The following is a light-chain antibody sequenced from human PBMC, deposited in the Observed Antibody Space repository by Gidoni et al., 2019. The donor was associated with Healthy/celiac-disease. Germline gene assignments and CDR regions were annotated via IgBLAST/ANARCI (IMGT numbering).Light chain of an antibody. J-gene: IGKJ2*01. CDR2: GAS. Sequence: EIVMTQSPATLSVSPGERATLSCRASQSVSSNLAWYQQKPGQAPRLLIYGASTRATGIPARFRGSGSGTEFTLTISSLQSEGFAVYYCQQYNNWPRTFGQGTKLEIK. CDR3: QQYNNWPRT. CDR1: QSVSSN. V-gene: IGKV3-15*01.